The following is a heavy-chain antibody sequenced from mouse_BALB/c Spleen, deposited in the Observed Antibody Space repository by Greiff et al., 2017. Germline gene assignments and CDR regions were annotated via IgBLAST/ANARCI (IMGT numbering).Heavy chain of an antibody. CDR3: AISPPFITTVVAPFDY. CDR1: GYTFTSYV. J-gene: IGHJ2*01. CDR2: INPYNDGT. V-gene: IGHV1-14*01. D-gene: IGHD1-1*01. Sequence: VQLQQSGPELVKPGASVKMSCKASGYTFTSYVMHWVKQKPGQGLEWIGYINPYNDGTKYNEKFKGKATLTSDKSSSTAYMELSSLTSEDSAVYYCAISPPFITTVVAPFDYWGQGTTLTVSS.